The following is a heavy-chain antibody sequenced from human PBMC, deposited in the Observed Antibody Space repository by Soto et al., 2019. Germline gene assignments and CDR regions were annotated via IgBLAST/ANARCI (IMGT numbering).Heavy chain of an antibody. CDR3: ARGQRFSDWFDP. D-gene: IGHD3-3*01. CDR1: GGAIRTSY. J-gene: IGHJ5*02. V-gene: IGHV4-4*07. Sequence: SETLSLTCTVSGGAIRTSYWTWIRQTAGKGLEWIGRIYSSGSTKYNPALQSRVTMSLDTSNNQFSLRLTSVTAADTAVYYCARGQRFSDWFDPWGQGTLVTVS. CDR2: IYSSGST.